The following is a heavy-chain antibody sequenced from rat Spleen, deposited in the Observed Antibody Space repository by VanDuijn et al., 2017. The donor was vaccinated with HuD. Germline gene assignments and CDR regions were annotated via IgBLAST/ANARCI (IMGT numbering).Heavy chain of an antibody. V-gene: IGHV5-19*01. D-gene: IGHD4-3*01. J-gene: IGHJ2*01. CDR3: TRGRVYFGYTGFEY. Sequence: EVQLVESGGGLVQPGRSLKVSCAASGFTFSNYGTHWIRQAPTKGLEWVATISASGGSTYFRDSVKGRFTISRDVTKTTLYLQMTSLRSEDTATYYCTRGRVYFGYTGFEYWGQGVMVTVSS. CDR2: ISASGGST. CDR1: GFTFSNYG.